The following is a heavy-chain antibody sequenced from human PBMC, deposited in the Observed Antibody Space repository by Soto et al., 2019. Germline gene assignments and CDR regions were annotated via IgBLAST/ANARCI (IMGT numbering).Heavy chain of an antibody. D-gene: IGHD1-1*01. V-gene: IGHV3-30*18. Sequence: QVQLVESGGGVVQPGRSLRLSCAASGFTFSNYGMHWVRQAPGKGLEWVAVISYDGRNKYYADSVKGRFTISRDNSKSTLGLQMNDLRAEDTAVYYCAKESTTPPNTNFHYWGQGTLVTVSS. J-gene: IGHJ4*02. CDR3: AKESTTPPNTNFHY. CDR2: ISYDGRNK. CDR1: GFTFSNYG.